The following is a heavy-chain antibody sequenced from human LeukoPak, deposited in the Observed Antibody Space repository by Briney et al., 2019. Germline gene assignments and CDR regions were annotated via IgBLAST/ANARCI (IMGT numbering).Heavy chain of an antibody. J-gene: IGHJ4*02. V-gene: IGHV4-59*08. CDR2: IFHTGTS. CDR1: GGSISTSY. D-gene: IGHD2-2*01. CDR3: ARTYCSTNACPFDR. Sequence: SETLSLTCTVSGGSISTSYWSWIRHPPGKGLECLGFIFHTGTSNYNPSLKSRVTISVDTSKNQSSLKLSSVTVADTAIYYCARTYCSTNACPFDRWGQGTLVTVPS.